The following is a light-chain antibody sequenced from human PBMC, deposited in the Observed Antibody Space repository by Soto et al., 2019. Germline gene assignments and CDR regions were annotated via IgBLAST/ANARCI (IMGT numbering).Light chain of an antibody. CDR2: DVT. Sequence: QSALTQPASVSGSPGQSITMSCTGTNSDVGGYNYVSWYQQHPGKAPKLIIYDVTNRPSGVSDRFSGSKSGKTASLTISGLQAEDGADYYCCSYTSISTLVFGSGTKLTVL. CDR1: NSDVGGYNY. CDR3: CSYTSISTLV. V-gene: IGLV2-14*03. J-gene: IGLJ1*01.